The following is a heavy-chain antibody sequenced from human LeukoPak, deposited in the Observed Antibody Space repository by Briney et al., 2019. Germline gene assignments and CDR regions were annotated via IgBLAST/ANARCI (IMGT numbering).Heavy chain of an antibody. CDR1: DYTFTNYG. CDR3: ARTNLDCKNGVCYDY. J-gene: IGHJ4*02. V-gene: IGHV1-18*01. CDR2: ISAYNGKT. Sequence: ASVKVSCKVSDYTFTNYGVSWVRQAPGQGLEWMGWISAYNGKTYYAQKFQGRVTVTTDTSTSTAYMDLRSLRSDDTAVYYCARTNLDCKNGVCYDYWGQGTPVTVSS. D-gene: IGHD2-8*01.